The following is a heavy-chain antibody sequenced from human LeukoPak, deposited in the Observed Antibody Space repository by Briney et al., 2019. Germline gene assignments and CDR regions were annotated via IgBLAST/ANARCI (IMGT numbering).Heavy chain of an antibody. Sequence: GASVKVSCTASGYTFTSYDINWVRQATGQGLEWMGWMNPNSGNTGYAQKFQGRVTMTRNTSISTAYMELSSLRPEDTAVYYCARVAPLRDYVEYYFDYWGQGTLVTVSS. CDR3: ARVAPLRDYVEYYFDY. J-gene: IGHJ4*02. V-gene: IGHV1-8*01. CDR2: MNPNSGNT. CDR1: GYTFTSYD. D-gene: IGHD4-17*01.